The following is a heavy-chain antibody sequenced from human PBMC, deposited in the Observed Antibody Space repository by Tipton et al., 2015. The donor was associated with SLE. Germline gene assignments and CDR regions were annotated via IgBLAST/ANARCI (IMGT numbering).Heavy chain of an antibody. CDR2: MNPNSGST. D-gene: IGHD1-26*01. CDR3: ASPVGARAY. Sequence: QSGAEVKKPGASVKVSCKASGYTFTSYDINWVRQATGQGLEWMGWMNPNSGSTYYNPSLKSRVTISVDTSKNQFSLKLSSVTAADAAVYYCASPVGARAYWGQGTLVTVSS. J-gene: IGHJ4*02. V-gene: IGHV1-8*01. CDR1: GYTFTSYD.